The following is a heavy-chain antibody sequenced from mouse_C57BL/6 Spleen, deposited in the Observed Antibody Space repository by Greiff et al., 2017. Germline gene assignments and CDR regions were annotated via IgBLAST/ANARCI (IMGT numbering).Heavy chain of an antibody. CDR2: IRNKANGYTT. Sequence: EVKLVESGGGLVQPGGSLSLSCAASGFTFTDYYMSWVRQPPGKALEWLGFIRNKANGYTTEYSASVNGRFTISRDNSQSILYLHMNALRAEDSATYYCARFPYDYEWYFDVWGTGTTVTVSS. V-gene: IGHV7-3*01. J-gene: IGHJ1*03. CDR1: GFTFTDYY. CDR3: ARFPYDYEWYFDV. D-gene: IGHD2-4*01.